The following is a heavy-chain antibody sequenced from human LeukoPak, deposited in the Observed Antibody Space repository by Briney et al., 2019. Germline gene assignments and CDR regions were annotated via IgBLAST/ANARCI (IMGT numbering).Heavy chain of an antibody. CDR2: IYSGANT. CDR1: GFTVSSNY. D-gene: IGHD3-9*01. J-gene: IGHJ4*02. Sequence: GGSLRLSCAASGFTVSSNYMSWVRQAPGKGLEWVSVIYSGANTYYADSVKGRITISRDKSKNTLNLQMNSLRAEDTAVYYCAKGSLTAYYTFDYWGQGTLVTVSS. CDR3: AKGSLTAYYTFDY. V-gene: IGHV3-53*01.